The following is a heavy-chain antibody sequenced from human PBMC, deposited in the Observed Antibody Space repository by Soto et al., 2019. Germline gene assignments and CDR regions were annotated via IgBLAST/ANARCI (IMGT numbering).Heavy chain of an antibody. D-gene: IGHD3-3*01. CDR1: GYSFTIYW. Sequence: PGESMKISCKGSGYSFTIYWIGWVRQMPGKGLEWMGIIYPGDSDTRYSPSFQGQVTISADKSISTAYLQWSSLKASDTAMYYCGSSLEWSYTRAFDIWGQGTMVTVSS. J-gene: IGHJ3*02. CDR3: GSSLEWSYTRAFDI. V-gene: IGHV5-51*01. CDR2: IYPGDSDT.